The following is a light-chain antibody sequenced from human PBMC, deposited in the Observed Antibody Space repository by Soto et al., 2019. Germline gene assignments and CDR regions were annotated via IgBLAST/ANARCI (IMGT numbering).Light chain of an antibody. J-gene: IGKJ2*01. CDR2: GAS. V-gene: IGKV3-20*01. CDR1: QSVSSSY. CDR3: QQYGSYPYT. Sequence: EIVLTQSPGTLSLSSGERATLSSRASQSVSSSYLAWYQQKPGQAPRLLIYGASSRATGIPDRFSGSGSGTDFTLTISRLEPEDFAVYYCQQYGSYPYTFGQGTKLEIK.